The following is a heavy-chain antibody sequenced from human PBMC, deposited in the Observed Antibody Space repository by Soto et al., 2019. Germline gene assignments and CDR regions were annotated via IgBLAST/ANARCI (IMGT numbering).Heavy chain of an antibody. CDR1: GGTFSSYT. CDR2: IIPILGIA. CDR3: ARDLKQALNAFDI. J-gene: IGHJ3*02. V-gene: IGHV1-69*04. D-gene: IGHD6-13*01. Sequence: SVKVSCKASGGTFSSYTISWVRQAPGQGLEWMGRIIPILGIANYAQKFQGRVTITADKSTSTAYMELSSLRSEDTAVYYCARDLKQALNAFDIWGQGTMVTVSS.